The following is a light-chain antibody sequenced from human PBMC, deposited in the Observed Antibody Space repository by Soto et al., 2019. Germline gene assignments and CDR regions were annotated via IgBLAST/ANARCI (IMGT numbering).Light chain of an antibody. CDR1: SGHSSYA. V-gene: IGLV4-69*01. CDR3: QTWGTGIPGV. J-gene: IGLJ3*02. Sequence: QSVLTQSPSASASLGASVKLTCTLSSGHSSYAIAWHQQQPEKGPRYLMKLNSDGSHSKGDGIPDRFSGSSSGAERYLTISSLQSEDEAVYYCQTWGTGIPGVFGGGTQLTVL. CDR2: LNSDGSH.